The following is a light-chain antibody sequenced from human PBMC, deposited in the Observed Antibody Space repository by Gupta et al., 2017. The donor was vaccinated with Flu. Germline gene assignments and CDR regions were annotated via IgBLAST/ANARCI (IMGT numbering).Light chain of an antibody. CDR3: QKDDSAPLT. CDR1: QGLSNY. V-gene: IGKV1-27*01. J-gene: IGKJ4*01. CDR2: AAS. Sequence: DIQMTQSPSSLSASVGDRVTITCRASQGLSNYLVWYQQKPGKVPKVLMYAASTLQSGVPSRFSGSGSGTEFTLTISSLQPEDVATYYCQKDDSAPLTFGGGTKVEIK.